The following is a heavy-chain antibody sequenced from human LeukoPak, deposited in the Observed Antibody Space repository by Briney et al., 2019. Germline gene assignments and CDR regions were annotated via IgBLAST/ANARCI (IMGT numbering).Heavy chain of an antibody. Sequence: SETLSLTRALYGGSFSGYHWSWLRQPPGKGLEWIGEINYSGSTHYNPSLKSRLTISVDTSKNQFSLTMNSVTAADTAVYYCARHVDLVGNNWFARWGEGTLVTVPS. D-gene: IGHD2-21*01. CDR1: GGSFSGYH. V-gene: IGHV4-34*01. J-gene: IGHJ5*02. CDR2: INYSGST. CDR3: ARHVDLVGNNWFAR.